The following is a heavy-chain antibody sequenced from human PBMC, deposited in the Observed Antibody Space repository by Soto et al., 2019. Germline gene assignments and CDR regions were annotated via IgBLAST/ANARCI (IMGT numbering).Heavy chain of an antibody. V-gene: IGHV1-18*01. CDR3: ARGEGCTWAYYFDY. CDR2: INGYNGNR. Sequence: QVQLVQSGAEVKKPGASVKVSCKASGYTFTSYGISWVRQAPGQGLEWMGWINGYNGNRNYAEKLQGRVTMTTDTSTSTVYMELRSLRSDDTAVYYCARGEGCTWAYYFDYWGQGTLVTVSS. J-gene: IGHJ4*02. D-gene: IGHD2-15*01. CDR1: GYTFTSYG.